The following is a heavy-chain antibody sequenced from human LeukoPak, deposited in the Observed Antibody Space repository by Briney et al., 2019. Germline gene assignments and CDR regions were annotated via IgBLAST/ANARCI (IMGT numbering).Heavy chain of an antibody. D-gene: IGHD5-12*01. CDR2: ISGSGGST. CDR3: ARKGGGYDPYYYYYYYYMDV. CDR1: GFTFSSYG. J-gene: IGHJ6*03. Sequence: GGSLRLSCAASGFTFSSYGMSWVRQAPGKGLEWVSAISGSGGSTYYADSVKGRFTISRDNSKNTLYLQMNSLRAEDTAVYYCARKGGGYDPYYYYYYYYMDVWGKGTTVTITS. V-gene: IGHV3-23*01.